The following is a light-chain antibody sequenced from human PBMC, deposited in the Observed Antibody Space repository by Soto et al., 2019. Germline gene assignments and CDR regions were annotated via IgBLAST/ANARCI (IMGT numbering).Light chain of an antibody. Sequence: EIVMTQSPATLSVSPGERATLSCRASQSVNSDLVWYQQKPGQAPRVLIYGASTRATGIPARFTGSGSGTEFTLSISSLQSEDFAIYYWQQYNDWPSFGGGTKVEIK. J-gene: IGKJ4*01. CDR2: GAS. CDR1: QSVNSD. V-gene: IGKV3-15*01. CDR3: QQYNDWPS.